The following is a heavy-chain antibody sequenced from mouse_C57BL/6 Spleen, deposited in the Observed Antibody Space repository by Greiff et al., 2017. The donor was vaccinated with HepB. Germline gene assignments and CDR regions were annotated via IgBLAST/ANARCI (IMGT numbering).Heavy chain of an antibody. D-gene: IGHD1-2*01. J-gene: IGHJ1*03. CDR3: ARSFYYGTYFDV. V-gene: IGHV5-17*01. CDR2: ISSGSSTI. Sequence: EVQVVESGGGLVKPGGSLKLSCAASGFTFSDYGMHWVRQAPEKGLEWVAYISSGSSTIYYADTVKGRFTISRDNAKNTLFLQMTSLRSEDTAMYYCARSFYYGTYFDVWGTGTTVTVSS. CDR1: GFTFSDYG.